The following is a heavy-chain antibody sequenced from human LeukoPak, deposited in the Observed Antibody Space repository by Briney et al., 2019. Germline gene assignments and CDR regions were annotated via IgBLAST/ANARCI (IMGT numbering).Heavy chain of an antibody. D-gene: IGHD3-10*01. CDR3: ARESNYHGSGTGWFDP. CDR1: GGSLSIGGYS. Sequence: PSETLSLTCAVSGGSLSIGGYSGSWIRQPPGKGLEWIGYFYYSGSTYYNPSLKSRVTVSLDTSKNQLSLKLSSVTAADTAVYYCARESNYHGSGTGWFDPWGQGTLVTVSS. CDR2: FYYSGST. J-gene: IGHJ5*02. V-gene: IGHV4-30-4*07.